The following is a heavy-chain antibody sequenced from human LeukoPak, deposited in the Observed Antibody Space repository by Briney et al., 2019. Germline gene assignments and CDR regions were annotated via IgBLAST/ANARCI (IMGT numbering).Heavy chain of an antibody. V-gene: IGHV4-59*08. CDR1: GGSLSSYY. D-gene: IGHD6-13*01. J-gene: IGHJ4*02. CDR2: IYYSGST. CDR3: ARLSSSWSYFDY. Sequence: SETLSLTCTVSGGSLSSYYWSWIRQPPGKGLEWIGYIYYSGSTNYNPSLKSRVTISVDTSKNQFSLKLSSVTAADTAVYYCARLSSSWSYFDYWGQGTLVTVSS.